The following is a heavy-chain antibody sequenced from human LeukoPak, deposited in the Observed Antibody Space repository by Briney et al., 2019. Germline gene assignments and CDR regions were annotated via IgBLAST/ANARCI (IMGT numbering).Heavy chain of an antibody. J-gene: IGHJ4*02. CDR1: GFTFSSYS. CDR2: ISSSSSYI. Sequence: PGGSLRLSCAASGFTFSSYSMNWVRQAPGKGLEWVSSISSSSSYIYYADSVKGRFTISRDNAKNSLYLQMNSLRAEDTAVYYCARVLSGSYYVAEWGQGTLVTVSS. D-gene: IGHD1-26*01. CDR3: ARVLSGSYYVAE. V-gene: IGHV3-21*01.